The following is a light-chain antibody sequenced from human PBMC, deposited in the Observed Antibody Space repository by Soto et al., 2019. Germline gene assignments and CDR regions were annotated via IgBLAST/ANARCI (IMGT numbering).Light chain of an antibody. J-gene: IGKJ5*01. Sequence: DIVLTQSPATLSVSPGERASLSCMASQGISSYLAWYQQKPGKAPRLLIYAASSWESGVPSRFSGSGSGTDFTLTISRLQPEDFAVYYCQQYISFPITFGQGTRVEIK. CDR1: QGISSY. V-gene: IGKV3D-15*01. CDR2: AAS. CDR3: QQYISFPIT.